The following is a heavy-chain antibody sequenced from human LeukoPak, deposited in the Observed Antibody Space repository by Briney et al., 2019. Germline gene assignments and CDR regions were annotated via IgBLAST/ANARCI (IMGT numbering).Heavy chain of an antibody. Sequence: PSETLSLTCTVSGGSVSSGSYYWSWIRQPPGKGLEWIGYIYYSGSTNYNPSLKSRVTISVDTSKNQFSLKLSSVTAADTAVYFCARRGTDYYTPSSCHPNWFAPWGQGTQVTVSS. CDR1: GGSVSSGSYY. V-gene: IGHV4-61*01. CDR3: ARRGTDYYTPSSCHPNWFAP. J-gene: IGHJ5*02. D-gene: IGHD1-26*01. CDR2: IYYSGST.